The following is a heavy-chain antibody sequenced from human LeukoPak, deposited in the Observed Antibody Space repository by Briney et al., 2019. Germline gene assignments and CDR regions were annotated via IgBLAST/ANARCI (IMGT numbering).Heavy chain of an antibody. CDR2: FYHSGST. D-gene: IGHD6-19*01. CDR1: GGSISSYH. CDR3: ASTQQWLAFDY. Sequence: SETLSLTCTVSGGSISSYHWSWIRQPPGKGLEYIGCFYHSGSTNYNPSLKSRVTTSVDTPKNEFSLRLNSVTAADTAVYYCASTQQWLAFDYWGQGILVTVSS. J-gene: IGHJ4*02. V-gene: IGHV4-59*01.